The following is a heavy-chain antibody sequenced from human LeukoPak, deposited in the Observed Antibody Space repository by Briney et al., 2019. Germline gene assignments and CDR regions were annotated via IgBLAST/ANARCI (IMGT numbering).Heavy chain of an antibody. V-gene: IGHV1-69*13. Sequence: ASVKVSCKASGYTFTSYAISWVRQAPGQGLEWMGGIIPIFGTANYAQKFQGRVTITADEPTSTAYMELSSLRSEDTAVYYCARDSLYCGGDCPFDYWGQGTLVTVSS. D-gene: IGHD2-21*02. CDR1: GYTFTSYA. CDR3: ARDSLYCGGDCPFDY. CDR2: IIPIFGTA. J-gene: IGHJ4*02.